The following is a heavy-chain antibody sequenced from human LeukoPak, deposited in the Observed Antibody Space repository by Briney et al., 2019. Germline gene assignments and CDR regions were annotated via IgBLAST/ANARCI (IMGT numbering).Heavy chain of an antibody. J-gene: IGHJ2*01. CDR3: ARGLVEMATRYFDL. Sequence: SETLSLTCTVSGVSLSTYYWTWIRQPPGKGLEWIGYVYYTGSTDYNPSLKSRVTISVDTSKNQFSLRLSSVTAADTAVYYCARGLVEMATRYFDLWGRGTLVTVSS. D-gene: IGHD5-24*01. V-gene: IGHV4-59*01. CDR2: VYYTGST. CDR1: GVSLSTYY.